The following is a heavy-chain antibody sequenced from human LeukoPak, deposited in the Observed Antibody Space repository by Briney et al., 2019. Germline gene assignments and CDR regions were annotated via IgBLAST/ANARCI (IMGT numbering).Heavy chain of an antibody. CDR2: IKQDGSEK. CDR3: ARDSDGVLDY. V-gene: IGHV3-7*04. D-gene: IGHD3-10*01. Sequence: GGSLRLSCAASGFTFTTYWMAWVRQAPGKGLEWVANIKQDGSEKYYVDSVKGRFTISRDNAVNSLYLQMNSLRAEDTAVYYCARDSDGVLDYWGQGTLVTVSS. J-gene: IGHJ4*02. CDR1: GFTFTTYW.